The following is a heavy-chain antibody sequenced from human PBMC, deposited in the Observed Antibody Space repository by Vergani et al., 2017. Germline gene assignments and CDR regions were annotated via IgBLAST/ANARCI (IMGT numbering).Heavy chain of an antibody. CDR3: AKGANIGYYYYYMDV. CDR1: GFTFSSYG. D-gene: IGHD2/OR15-2a*01. Sequence: QVQLVESGGGVVQPGRSLRLSCAASGFTFSSYGMHWVRQAPGKGLEWVAVISYDGSNKYYADSVKGRFTISRDNSKNTLYQQMNSLRAEDTAVYYCAKGANIGYYYYYMDVWGKGTTVTVSS. CDR2: ISYDGSNK. J-gene: IGHJ6*03. V-gene: IGHV3-30*18.